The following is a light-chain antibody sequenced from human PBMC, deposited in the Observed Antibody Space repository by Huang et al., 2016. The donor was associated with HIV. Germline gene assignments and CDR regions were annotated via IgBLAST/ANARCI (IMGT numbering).Light chain of an antibody. CDR1: QSLLDSDDRNTN. CDR2: TLS. J-gene: IGKJ4*01. V-gene: IGKV2-40*01. CDR3: MQRKAFPLT. Sequence: DILMTQTPLSLPVTLGEPASISCRSSQSLLDSDDRNTNLDWYLQKPGQSPQVLIHTLSDRASGVPDRFSGSGSGTDFTLKISRVEAEDVGVYYCMQRKAFPLTFGGGTKVEIK.